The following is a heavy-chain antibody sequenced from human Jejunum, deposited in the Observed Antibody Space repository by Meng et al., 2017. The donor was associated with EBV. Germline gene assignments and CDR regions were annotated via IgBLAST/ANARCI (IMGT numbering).Heavy chain of an antibody. CDR2: VSGTGGST. J-gene: IGHJ4*02. D-gene: IGHD5-24*01. CDR1: GFTLSAYA. CDR3: VRDGYNYIPFDY. V-gene: IGHV3-23*01. Sequence: VQPLGAGGGLGQRGGSLRLSCVASGFTLSAYAMSWVRQAPGKGLEWVSHVSGTGGSTYYADSVKGRFTASRDNSKNMLFLQMNSLRADDTAIYYCVRDGYNYIPFDYWGQGTLVTVSS.